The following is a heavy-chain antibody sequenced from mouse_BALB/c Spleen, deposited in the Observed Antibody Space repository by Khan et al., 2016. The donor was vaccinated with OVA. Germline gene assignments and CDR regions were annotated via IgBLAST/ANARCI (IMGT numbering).Heavy chain of an antibody. Sequence: EVQLQESGPDLVKPSQSLSLTCTVTGYSITSGYSWHWIRQFPGNKLEWMGYIHYSGSTNNNPSPKSRISITRDTSQKQFFLQLNSVTTEDTATYYSAIYYDYDWLAYWGQGALVTVSA. V-gene: IGHV3-1*02. CDR1: GYSITSGYS. D-gene: IGHD2-4*01. CDR3: AIYYDYDWLAY. J-gene: IGHJ3*01. CDR2: IHYSGST.